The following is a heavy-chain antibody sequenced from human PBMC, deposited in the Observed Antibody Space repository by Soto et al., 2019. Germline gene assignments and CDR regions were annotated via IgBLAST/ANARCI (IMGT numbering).Heavy chain of an antibody. D-gene: IGHD3-16*01. CDR1: GFTFSSYW. Sequence: EVQLVESGGGLVQPGGSLRPSCAASGFTFSSYWMHWVRQASGKGLVWVSRADYDASTTNYADSVKGRFTISRDNAKNTLYLQMNSLTAEDTAIYYCARVARGAWGVFENWGQGTLVTVSS. CDR3: ARVARGAWGVFEN. J-gene: IGHJ4*02. CDR2: ADYDASTT. V-gene: IGHV3-74*01.